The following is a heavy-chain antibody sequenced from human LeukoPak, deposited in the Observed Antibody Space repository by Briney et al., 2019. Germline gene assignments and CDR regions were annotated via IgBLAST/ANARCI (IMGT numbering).Heavy chain of an antibody. Sequence: ASVKVSCKASGYTFTGYYMHWVRQAPGQGLEWMGWINPNSGGTNYAQKFQGRVTMTTDTSTSTAYMELRSLRSDDTAVYYCARAFAGATPFDIWGQGTMVTVSS. CDR2: INPNSGGT. CDR3: ARAFAGATPFDI. CDR1: GYTFTGYY. V-gene: IGHV1-2*02. J-gene: IGHJ3*02. D-gene: IGHD1-26*01.